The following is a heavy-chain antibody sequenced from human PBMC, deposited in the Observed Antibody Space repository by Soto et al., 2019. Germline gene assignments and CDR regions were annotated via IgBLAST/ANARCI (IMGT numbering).Heavy chain of an antibody. Sequence: RAAVKVSCKASGYTFTSYGISWVRQAPGQGLEWMGWISAYNGNTNYAQKLQGRVTMTTDTSTSTAYMELRSLRSDDTAVYYCARALLDSQGDYGDYERDSNMDVWGKGTTVTVSS. CDR2: ISAYNGNT. CDR3: ARALLDSQGDYGDYERDSNMDV. J-gene: IGHJ6*03. CDR1: GYTFTSYG. D-gene: IGHD4-17*01. V-gene: IGHV1-18*01.